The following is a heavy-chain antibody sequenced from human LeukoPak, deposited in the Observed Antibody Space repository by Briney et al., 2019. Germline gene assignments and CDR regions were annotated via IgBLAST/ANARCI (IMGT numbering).Heavy chain of an antibody. CDR2: IYHSGST. J-gene: IGHJ5*02. CDR1: GGSISSSNW. V-gene: IGHV4-4*02. Sequence: SGTLSLTCAVSGGSISSSNWWSWVRQPPGKGLEWIGEIYHSGSTNYNPSLKSRVTISVDESKNQFSLKLSSVTAADTAVYYCARAGYDYVWGSYRNWFDPWGQGTLVTVSS. CDR3: ARAGYDYVWGSYRNWFDP. D-gene: IGHD3-16*02.